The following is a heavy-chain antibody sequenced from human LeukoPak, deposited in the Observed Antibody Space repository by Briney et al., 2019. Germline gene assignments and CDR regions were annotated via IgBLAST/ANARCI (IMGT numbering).Heavy chain of an antibody. CDR3: APVYYYDSSGPKSTTSN. J-gene: IGHJ4*02. Sequence: SETLSLTCTVSGGSISTSSYCWAWIRQPPGKGLEWIGSIYCSGNNYYNPSLKSRVTISIDTNKNQFSLKLSSVTAADTAVYYCAPVYYYDSSGPKSTTSNWGPGTLVTVSS. D-gene: IGHD3-22*01. CDR2: IYCSGNN. CDR1: GGSISTSSYC. V-gene: IGHV4-39*01.